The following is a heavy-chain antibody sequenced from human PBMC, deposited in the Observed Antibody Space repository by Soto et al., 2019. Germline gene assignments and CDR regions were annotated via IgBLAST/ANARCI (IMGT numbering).Heavy chain of an antibody. CDR2: ISATSNHI. V-gene: IGHV3-21*01. CDR3: ARDSITIFGGGMDV. D-gene: IGHD3-3*01. CDR1: DFTFSTYS. J-gene: IGHJ6*02. Sequence: GGSLRLSCVASDFTFSTYSMNWVRQAPGKGLEWVAYISATSNHIYYADSLKGRFTISRDNAKSSLYLHMNSLRAEDTAVYFCARDSITIFGGGMDVWGQGTTVTVSS.